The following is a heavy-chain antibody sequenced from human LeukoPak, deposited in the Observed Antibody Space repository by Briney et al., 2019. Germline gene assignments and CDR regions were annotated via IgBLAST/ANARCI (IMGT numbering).Heavy chain of an antibody. CDR2: TYTSGSN. J-gene: IGHJ5*02. D-gene: IGHD3-10*01. Sequence: PSETLSLTCTVSTGSISSYYWSWIRQPDGKGREWIGRTYTSGSNNYNPSLKSRVTMSVDTSKNQFTLKLSSVTAADTAVYYCARDSYYGSGSYPGSWFDPWGQGTLVTVSS. V-gene: IGHV4-4*07. CDR1: TGSISSYY. CDR3: ARDSYYGSGSYPGSWFDP.